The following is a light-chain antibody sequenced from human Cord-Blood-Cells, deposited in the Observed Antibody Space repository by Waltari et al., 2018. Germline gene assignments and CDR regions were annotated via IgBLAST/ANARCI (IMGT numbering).Light chain of an antibody. J-gene: IGKJ4*01. CDR1: QSISSY. V-gene: IGKV1-39*01. CDR3: QQSYSTPRT. CDR2: AAS. Sequence: DIQLPQSPSSLSAYVGDRVTITCRASQSISSYLNWYQQKPGKAPKLLIYAASSLQSGVPSRFSGSGSGTDFTLTIRSLQPEDFATYYCQQSYSTPRTFGGGTKVEIK.